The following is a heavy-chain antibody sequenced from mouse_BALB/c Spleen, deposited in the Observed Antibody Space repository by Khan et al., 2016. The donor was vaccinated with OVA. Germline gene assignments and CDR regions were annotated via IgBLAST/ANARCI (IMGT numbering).Heavy chain of an antibody. Sequence: QVQLKESGAELARPGASVKMSCKASGYIFANYMMHWVKQRPGQGLEWIGDINPSSGYNNYNQKFKDKATLTADKSSSTAYMQLSSLTSEDSAVYYGARGGYGSFGYWGQGTLVTVSA. CDR3: ARGGYGSFGY. V-gene: IGHV1-4*01. CDR2: INPSSGYN. CDR1: GYIFANYM. D-gene: IGHD1-1*01. J-gene: IGHJ3*01.